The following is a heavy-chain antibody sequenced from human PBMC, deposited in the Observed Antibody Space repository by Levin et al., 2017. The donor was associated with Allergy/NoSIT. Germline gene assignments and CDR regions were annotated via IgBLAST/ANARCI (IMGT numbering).Heavy chain of an antibody. J-gene: IGHJ5*02. D-gene: IGHD2-15*01. Sequence: GGSLRLSCAASGFTFNTYAMTWARQAPGKGLEWVSTISGSDDRTYYADSLKGRFTIPRDNSKNTLYLQMNSLRVEDTAVYYCAKQVVVASTPWFDPWGQGTLVTVSS. CDR1: GFTFNTYA. CDR2: ISGSDDRT. CDR3: AKQVVVASTPWFDP. V-gene: IGHV3-23*01.